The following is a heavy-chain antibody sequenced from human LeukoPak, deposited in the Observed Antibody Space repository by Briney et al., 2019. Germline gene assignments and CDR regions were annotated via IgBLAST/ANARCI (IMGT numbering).Heavy chain of an antibody. Sequence: SVKVSRKASGGTFSSYAISWVRQAPGQGLEWMGGIIPIFGTANYAQKFQGRVTITADESTSTAYMELSSLRSEDTAVYYCARDSCSSTSCYLFDYWGQGTLVTVSS. D-gene: IGHD2-2*01. CDR2: IIPIFGTA. J-gene: IGHJ4*02. CDR3: ARDSCSSTSCYLFDY. CDR1: GGTFSSYA. V-gene: IGHV1-69*13.